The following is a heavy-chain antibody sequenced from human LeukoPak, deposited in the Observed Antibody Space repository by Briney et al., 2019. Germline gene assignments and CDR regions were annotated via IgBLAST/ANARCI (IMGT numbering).Heavy chain of an antibody. CDR2: ISSDGRNI. D-gene: IGHD7-27*01. Sequence: GRSLRLSCAASGFTFTTYSMHWVRQAPGKGLEWVAVISSDGRNIYYADSVKGRFTISRDNAKNSLYLQMNSLRDEDTAVYYCARGNWAFDYWGQGTLVTVSS. CDR3: ARGNWAFDY. CDR1: GFTFTTYS. V-gene: IGHV3-30-3*01. J-gene: IGHJ4*02.